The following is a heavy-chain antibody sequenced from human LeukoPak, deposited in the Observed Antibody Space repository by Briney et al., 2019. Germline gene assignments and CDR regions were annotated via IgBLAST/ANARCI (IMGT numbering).Heavy chain of an antibody. J-gene: IGHJ4*02. CDR1: GVTFSSYA. V-gene: IGHV3-23*01. D-gene: IGHD3-9*01. CDR2: ISGSGGST. Sequence: GGSLRLSRAASGVTFSSYAMSWVRQAPGKGLEWVSAISGSGGSTYYADSVKGRFTISRDNSKNTLYLQMNSLRAEDTAVYYCAKPRYFDSLLAYWGQGTLVTVSS. CDR3: AKPRYFDSLLAY.